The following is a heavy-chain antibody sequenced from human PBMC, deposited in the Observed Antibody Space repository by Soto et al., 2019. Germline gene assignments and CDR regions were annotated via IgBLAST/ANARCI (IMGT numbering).Heavy chain of an antibody. CDR1: AFTFISYW. J-gene: IGHJ3*02. Sequence: PGGSLRLSCAASAFTFISYWMSWVRQAPGKGLEWVANIKQDGSEKYYVDSVKGRFTISRDNAKNSLYLQMNSLRAEDTAVYYCARDLFEAARRGEYAFDIWGQGTTVTVSS. V-gene: IGHV3-7*03. CDR2: IKQDGSEK. CDR3: ARDLFEAARRGEYAFDI. D-gene: IGHD3-16*01.